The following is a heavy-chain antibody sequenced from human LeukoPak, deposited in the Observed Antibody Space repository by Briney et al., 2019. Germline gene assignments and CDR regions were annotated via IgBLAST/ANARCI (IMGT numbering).Heavy chain of an antibody. Sequence: GGSLRLSCAASGFTFSSYSMNWVRQAPGKGLEWVSSISSSSSYIYYADSVKGRFTISRDNAKNSLYLQMNSLRAEDTAVYYCARVSTTAYYYDSSGYLDAFDIWGQGTMVTVSS. J-gene: IGHJ3*02. V-gene: IGHV3-21*01. CDR1: GFTFSSYS. D-gene: IGHD3-22*01. CDR2: ISSSSSYI. CDR3: ARVSTTAYYYDSSGYLDAFDI.